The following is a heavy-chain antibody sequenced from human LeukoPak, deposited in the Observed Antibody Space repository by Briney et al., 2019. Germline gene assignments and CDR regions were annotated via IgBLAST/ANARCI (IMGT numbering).Heavy chain of an antibody. CDR1: GFTFDDYA. J-gene: IGHJ4*02. Sequence: SLRLSCAASGFTFDDYAMHWVRQAPGKGLEWVSGISWNSGSIGYADSVKGRFTISRDNAKNSLYLQMNSQRAEDTALYYCAKGDNYYDSSGYPDYWGQGTLVTVSS. V-gene: IGHV3-9*01. CDR2: ISWNSGSI. CDR3: AKGDNYYDSSGYPDY. D-gene: IGHD3-22*01.